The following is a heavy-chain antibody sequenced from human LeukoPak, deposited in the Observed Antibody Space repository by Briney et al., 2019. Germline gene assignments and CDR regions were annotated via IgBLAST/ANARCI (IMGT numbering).Heavy chain of an antibody. CDR1: GFTFSTYT. CDR2: ISSNGYYI. CDR3: AKAYYDILTGYYPPLGY. D-gene: IGHD3-9*01. J-gene: IGHJ4*02. Sequence: GGSLRLSCAASGFTFSTYTINWVRQAPGKGLEWVSSISSNGYYIYYAGSVRGRFTISRDNAKNSLYLQMYSLGAEDTARYYCAKAYYDILTGYYPPLGYWGQGTLVTVSS. V-gene: IGHV3-21*01.